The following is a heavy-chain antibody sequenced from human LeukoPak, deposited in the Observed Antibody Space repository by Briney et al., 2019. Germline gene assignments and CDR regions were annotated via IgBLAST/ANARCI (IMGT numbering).Heavy chain of an antibody. Sequence: PSETLSLTCTVSGGSISSSSYYWDWIRQPPGKGLEWIGSIYYSGTTYYNPSLKSRVTISVDTSKNLFSLKLSSLTAADTAVYYCARSATVTTGYFDYWGQGTLVTVSS. D-gene: IGHD4-17*01. V-gene: IGHV4-39*07. CDR2: IYYSGTT. J-gene: IGHJ4*02. CDR3: ARSATVTTGYFDY. CDR1: GGSISSSSYY.